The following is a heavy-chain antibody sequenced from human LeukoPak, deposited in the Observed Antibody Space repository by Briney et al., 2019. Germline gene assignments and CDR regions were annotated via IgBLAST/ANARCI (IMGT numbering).Heavy chain of an antibody. CDR1: GFTFDDFG. V-gene: IGHV3-43*01. J-gene: IGHJ4*02. CDR2: ISRDGGGT. Sequence: GGSLRLSCAASGFTFDDFGMHWVRQAPGKALEWVALISRDGGGTYYADSVKGRFTISRDNSRDSLYLQMNSLRPEDTAFYYCAKEGRAYSKSRDFDCWGQGTLVTVSS. D-gene: IGHD1-26*01. CDR3: AKEGRAYSKSRDFDC.